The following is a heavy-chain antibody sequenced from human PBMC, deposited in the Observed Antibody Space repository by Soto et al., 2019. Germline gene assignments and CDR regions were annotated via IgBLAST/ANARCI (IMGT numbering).Heavy chain of an antibody. CDR1: GFTFSSYE. Sequence: GGSLRLSCAASGFTFSSYEMNWVRQAPGKGLEWVSYISSSGSTIYYADSVKGRFTISRDNAKNSLYLQMNSLRAEDTAVYYCARGRGEWWLLYGMDVWGQGTTVTVSS. D-gene: IGHD2-15*01. V-gene: IGHV3-48*03. J-gene: IGHJ6*02. CDR3: ARGRGEWWLLYGMDV. CDR2: ISSSGSTI.